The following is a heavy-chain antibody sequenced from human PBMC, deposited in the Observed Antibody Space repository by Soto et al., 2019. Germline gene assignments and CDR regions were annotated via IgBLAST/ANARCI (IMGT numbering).Heavy chain of an antibody. CDR1: GFTFSMSW. D-gene: IGHD1-26*01. J-gene: IGHJ4*02. CDR3: ATSGGGQ. V-gene: IGHV3-7*01. Sequence: EVRLVESEGGLVQPGGSLRLSCAASGFTFSMSWMAWVRQPPGMGLEWVAKISPDGSGTDYVDSVRGRIVISRDNARSSLRLQMSSLGAEDTAVYYCATSGGGQWGQGTRVTVSS. CDR2: ISPDGSGT.